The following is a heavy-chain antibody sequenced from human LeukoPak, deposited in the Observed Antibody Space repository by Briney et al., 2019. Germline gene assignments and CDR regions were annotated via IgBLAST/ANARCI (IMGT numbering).Heavy chain of an antibody. CDR3: ARSPRIVVVPAAMGAFDI. J-gene: IGHJ3*02. CDR1: GFTVSSNY. CDR2: IYSGGST. D-gene: IGHD2-2*01. V-gene: IGHV3-66*01. Sequence: GGSLRLSCAASGFTVSSNYMSWVRQAPGKGLEWVSVIYSGGSTYYADSVKGRFTISRDNSKNTLYLQMNSLRAEDTAVYYCARSPRIVVVPAAMGAFDIWGQGTMVTVSS.